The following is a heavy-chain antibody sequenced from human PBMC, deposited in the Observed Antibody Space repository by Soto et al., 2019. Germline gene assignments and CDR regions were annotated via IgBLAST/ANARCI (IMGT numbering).Heavy chain of an antibody. V-gene: IGHV1-18*01. CDR1: GYTFTSYG. CDR2: ISTYNGDT. D-gene: IGHD3-9*01. Sequence: QVQLVQSGAEVKKPGASVKVSCKTSGYTFTSYGISWVRQAPGQGLEWMGWISTYNGDTNFAQKFQGRVTLTTDTSTNTAYMDLRSLTSDDTAVYYCARRYDILTGLAYYYGMDVWGQGTTVTVSS. J-gene: IGHJ6*02. CDR3: ARRYDILTGLAYYYGMDV.